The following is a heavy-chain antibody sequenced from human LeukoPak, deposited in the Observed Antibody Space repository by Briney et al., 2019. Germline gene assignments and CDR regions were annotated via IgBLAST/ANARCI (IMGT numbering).Heavy chain of an antibody. J-gene: IGHJ3*02. CDR1: GFTFSSYA. CDR3: ARGSTMIVVRGAFDI. D-gene: IGHD3-22*01. CDR2: ISGGGGSA. Sequence: GGSLRLSCAASGFTFSSYAMSWVRQAPGKGPEWVSAISGGGGSAYYADSVKGRFTISRDNSKNTLYLQMNSLRAEDTAVYYCARGSTMIVVRGAFDIWGQGTMVTVSS. V-gene: IGHV3-23*01.